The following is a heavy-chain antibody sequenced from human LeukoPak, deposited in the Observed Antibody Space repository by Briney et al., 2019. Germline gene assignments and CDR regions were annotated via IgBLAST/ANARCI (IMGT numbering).Heavy chain of an antibody. D-gene: IGHD6-19*01. J-gene: IGHJ5*02. Sequence: GGSLRLSCAASGFTFSSYSMNWVRQAPGEGLECVSSISSSSNYIYYADSVKGRFTISRDNAKNSLYLQMNSLRAEDTAVYYCARDPSSGWYLKGWFDPWGQGTLDTVSS. CDR2: ISSSSNYI. CDR3: ARDPSSGWYLKGWFDP. V-gene: IGHV3-21*01. CDR1: GFTFSSYS.